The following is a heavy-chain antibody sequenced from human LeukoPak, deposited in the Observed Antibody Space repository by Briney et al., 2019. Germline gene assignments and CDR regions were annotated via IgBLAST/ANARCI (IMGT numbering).Heavy chain of an antibody. D-gene: IGHD3-22*01. CDR1: GFTFSSYW. V-gene: IGHV3-74*01. CDR3: ARSLGSSGYQDY. CDR2: INSDGSST. J-gene: IGHJ4*02. Sequence: TGGSLRLSCAASGFTFSSYWVHWVRQAPGKGLVWVSRINSDGSSTSYADSVKGRFTISRDNAKNTVYLQMNSLRAEDTAVYYCARSLGSSGYQDYWGQGTLVTVSS.